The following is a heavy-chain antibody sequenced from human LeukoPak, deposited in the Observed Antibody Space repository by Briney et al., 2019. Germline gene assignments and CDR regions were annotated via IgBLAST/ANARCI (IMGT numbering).Heavy chain of an antibody. V-gene: IGHV3-23*01. J-gene: IGHJ3*01. CDR3: ARRGAGLDAFDL. Sequence: GGSLRLSCAASGFTFSNYGMSWVRQAPGKGLEWVSSISRIGGSKHYADSVKGRFVISRDTSKNTLHLQRNSLTAGDTAVYYCARRGAGLDAFDLWGQGTVVTVSS. CDR1: GFTFSNYG. D-gene: IGHD3/OR15-3a*01. CDR2: ISRIGGSK.